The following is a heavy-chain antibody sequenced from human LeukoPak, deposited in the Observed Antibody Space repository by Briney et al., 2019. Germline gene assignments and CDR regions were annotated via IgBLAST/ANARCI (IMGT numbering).Heavy chain of an antibody. J-gene: IGHJ3*02. CDR1: GGSIRSGGYS. Sequence: SETLSLTCAVSGGSIRSGGYSWSWIRQPPGKGLEWIGEINHSGSANYNPSLKSRVTISVDTSKNQFSLKLSSVTAADTAVYYCARAQYRYYYDSSGYPTFDAFDIWGQGTMVTVSS. D-gene: IGHD3-22*01. CDR3: ARAQYRYYYDSSGYPTFDAFDI. V-gene: IGHV4-30-2*01. CDR2: INHSGSA.